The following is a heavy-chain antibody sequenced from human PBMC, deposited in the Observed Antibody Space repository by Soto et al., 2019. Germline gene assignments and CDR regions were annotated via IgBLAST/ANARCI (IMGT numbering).Heavy chain of an antibody. D-gene: IGHD6-13*01. V-gene: IGHV3-33*01. J-gene: IGHJ1*01. Sequence: ESGGGVVQPGRSLRLSCAASGFTFSSYGMHWVRQAPGKGLEWVAVIWYDGSNEYYADSVKGRFTISRDNSKNTLYLQMNSLRAEDTAVYYCARAGIAEAIQVGYFQHWGQGTLVTVSS. CDR3: ARAGIAEAIQVGYFQH. CDR1: GFTFSSYG. CDR2: IWYDGSNE.